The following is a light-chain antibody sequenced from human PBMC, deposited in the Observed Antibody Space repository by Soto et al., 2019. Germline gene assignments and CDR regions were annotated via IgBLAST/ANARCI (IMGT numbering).Light chain of an antibody. J-gene: IGKJ1*01. CDR2: GAS. CDR1: QSVSSRY. CDR3: QQYGSSLPWT. V-gene: IGKV3-20*01. Sequence: EIVLTQSPGTLSLSPGERATLSCRASQSVSSRYLAWYQQKPGQAPRLLIYGASSRATGIPDRFSGSGSGTDFNLTISRLEPEDFAVYYCQQYGSSLPWTFGQGTKVEIK.